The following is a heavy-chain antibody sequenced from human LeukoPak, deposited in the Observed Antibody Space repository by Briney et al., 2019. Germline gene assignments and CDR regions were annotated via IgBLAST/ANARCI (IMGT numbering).Heavy chain of an antibody. J-gene: IGHJ4*02. Sequence: SETLSLTCTVSGNSFGDYYWSWIRQPAGKGLEWIGRIYTSGSTTYNPSLKSRVTMSVDTSKSQFSLNLMSVTAADTAVYFCARNFRGGSTYLDYWGQGIPVTVSS. D-gene: IGHD5/OR15-5a*01. CDR3: ARNFRGGSTYLDY. CDR2: IYTSGST. V-gene: IGHV4-4*07. CDR1: GNSFGDYY.